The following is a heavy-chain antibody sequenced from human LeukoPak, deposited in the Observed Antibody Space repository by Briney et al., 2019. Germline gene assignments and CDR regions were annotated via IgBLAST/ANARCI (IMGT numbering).Heavy chain of an antibody. CDR2: ISGSGRST. CDR3: AKDGSRAWDIGFQH. J-gene: IGHJ1*01. D-gene: IGHD2-15*01. CDR1: GFTFTIYG. V-gene: IGHV3-23*01. Sequence: GGTLRLSCAASGFTFTIYGMNWVRQAPGKGLEWVSTISGSGRSTYYADSVKGRFTISRDNSKNTLYLQMNSLRAEDTAVYYCAKDGSRAWDIGFQHWGQGTLVTVSS.